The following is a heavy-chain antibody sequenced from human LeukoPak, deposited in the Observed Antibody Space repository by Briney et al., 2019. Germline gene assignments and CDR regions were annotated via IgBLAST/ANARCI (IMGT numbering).Heavy chain of an antibody. Sequence: GGSLRLSCAASGFTFSSYGMHWVRQAPGKGLEWVAFIRYDGSNKYYADSVKGRFTISRDNSKNTLYLQINSLRAEDTAVYHCEAGCSSTSCLFDYWGQGTLVTVSS. CDR1: GFTFSSYG. CDR3: EAGCSSTSCLFDY. CDR2: IRYDGSNK. J-gene: IGHJ4*02. V-gene: IGHV3-30*02. D-gene: IGHD2-2*01.